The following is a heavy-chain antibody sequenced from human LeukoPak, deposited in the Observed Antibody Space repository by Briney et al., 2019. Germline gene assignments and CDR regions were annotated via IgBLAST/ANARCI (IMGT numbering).Heavy chain of an antibody. CDR1: GFTFSSYA. CDR2: ISGSAHKI. V-gene: IGHV3-23*01. CDR3: AGRVTGYSSGYVY. D-gene: IGHD5-18*01. J-gene: IGHJ4*02. Sequence: GGSLRLSCAASGFTFSSYAMSWVRQAPGKGLDWVSVISGSAHKIRYADSVKGRFTISRDNSENIVYLQMNNLRAEDTAVYYCAGRVTGYSSGYVYWGQGTLVTVSS.